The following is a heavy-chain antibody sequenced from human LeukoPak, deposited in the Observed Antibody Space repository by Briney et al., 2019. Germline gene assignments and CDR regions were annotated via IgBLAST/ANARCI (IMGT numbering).Heavy chain of an antibody. CDR1: GYTFTSYW. V-gene: IGHV5-51*01. CDR2: IYPGDSDT. CDR3: ARSITIFGVVPDY. J-gene: IGHJ4*02. D-gene: IGHD3-3*01. Sequence: GESLKISCKGSGYTFTSYWIGWVRQMPGKGLEWMGIIYPGDSDTRYSPSFQGQVTISADKSISTAYLQWSSLKASDTAMYYCARSITIFGVVPDYWGQGTLVTVSS.